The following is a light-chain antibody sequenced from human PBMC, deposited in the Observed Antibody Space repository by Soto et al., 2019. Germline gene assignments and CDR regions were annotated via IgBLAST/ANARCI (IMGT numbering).Light chain of an antibody. V-gene: IGKV3-11*01. CDR3: QQRSNWPPLT. CDR2: DAS. J-gene: IGKJ4*01. CDR1: QTVSRMY. Sequence: IVVSQSPGTLSLSKGERASLSCRASQTVSRMYLSWFQQKPGQAPRLLIYDASNRATGIPARFSGSGSGTDFTLTISSLEPEDFAVYYCQQRSNWPPLTFGGGTKVDIK.